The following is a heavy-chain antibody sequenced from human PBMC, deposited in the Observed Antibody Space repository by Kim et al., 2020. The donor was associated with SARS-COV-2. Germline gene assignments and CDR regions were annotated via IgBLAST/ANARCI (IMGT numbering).Heavy chain of an antibody. D-gene: IGHD3-22*01. CDR1: GYTFTSYY. Sequence: ASVKVSCKASGYTFTSYYMHWVRQAPGQGLEWMGIINPSGGSTSYAQKFQGRVTMTRDTSTSTVYMELSSLRSEDTAVYYCARYYYDSSGYSSGGMDVWGQGTTVTVSS. CDR2: INPSGGST. J-gene: IGHJ6*02. V-gene: IGHV1-46*01. CDR3: ARYYYDSSGYSSGGMDV.